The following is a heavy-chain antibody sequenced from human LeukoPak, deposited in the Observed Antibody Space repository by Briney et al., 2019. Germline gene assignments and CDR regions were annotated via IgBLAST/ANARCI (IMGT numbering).Heavy chain of an antibody. CDR3: AIILPDRLLFDH. D-gene: IGHD2-21*02. CDR1: GGSI. CDR2: IYNNGKN. V-gene: IGHV4-59*01. Sequence: SETLSLTCTVSGGSIWSWIRQPPGKGLEWIGYIYNNGKNNYNPSLKSRVTMSVDTSKNQFSLKLTSVTAADTAVYYCAIILPDRLLFDHWGQGTLVTVSS. J-gene: IGHJ4*02.